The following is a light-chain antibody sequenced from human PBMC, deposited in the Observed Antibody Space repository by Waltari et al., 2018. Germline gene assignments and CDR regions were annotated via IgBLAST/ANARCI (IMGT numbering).Light chain of an antibody. V-gene: IGLV2-8*01. CDR3: SSYAATNNVI. CDR2: EVT. CDR1: GSDVGGYKY. J-gene: IGLJ2*01. Sequence: QSALTQPPSASGSLGQSVTIPCTGTGSDVGGYKYVSWYQQYPGKAPKLLIYEVTKRPSGVPVSFSGSKSGNTASLTVSGLRAEDEVDYYCSSYAATNNVIFGGGTNRTVL.